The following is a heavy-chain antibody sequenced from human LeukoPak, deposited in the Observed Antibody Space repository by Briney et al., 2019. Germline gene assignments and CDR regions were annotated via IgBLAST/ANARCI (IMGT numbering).Heavy chain of an antibody. CDR2: IYYSGST. J-gene: IGHJ6*03. CDR1: GYSVSSYY. D-gene: IGHD6-13*01. V-gene: IGHV4-59*02. CDR3: ARAVRGIDSSSWYPLSYYYYYYMDV. Sequence: SETLSLTCTVSGYSVSSYYWSWIRQPPGKGLEWIGYIYYSGSTNYNPSLKSRVTISVDTSKNQFSLKLSSVTAADTAVYYCARAVRGIDSSSWYPLSYYYYYYMDVWGKGTTVTVSS.